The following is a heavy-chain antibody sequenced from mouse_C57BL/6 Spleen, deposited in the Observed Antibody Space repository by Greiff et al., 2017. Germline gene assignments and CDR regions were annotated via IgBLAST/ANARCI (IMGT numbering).Heavy chain of an antibody. CDR1: GFTFSDYY. V-gene: IGHV5-16*01. CDR3: ARVKAAQVYFDY. J-gene: IGHJ2*01. CDR2: INYDGSST. D-gene: IGHD3-2*02. Sequence: EVNVVESEGGLVQPGSSMKLSCTASGFTFSDYYMAWVRQVPEKGLEWVANINYDGSSTYYLDSLKSRFIISRDNAKNILYLQMSSLKSEDTATYYCARVKAAQVYFDYWGQGTTLTVSS.